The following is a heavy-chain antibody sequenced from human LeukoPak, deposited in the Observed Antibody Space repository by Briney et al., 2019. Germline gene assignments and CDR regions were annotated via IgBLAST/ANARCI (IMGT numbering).Heavy chain of an antibody. CDR3: TRGGYYYLDV. V-gene: IGHV4-59*01. Sequence: SETLSLTCTVSGGSISPYFWSWIRQTPEKGLEWIGYINYDGSTKYNPPLKSRVTISLDASKSQFSLKLSSVTAADTAVYYCTRGGYYYLDVWGKGTTVTISS. J-gene: IGHJ6*03. CDR1: GGSISPYF. CDR2: INYDGST.